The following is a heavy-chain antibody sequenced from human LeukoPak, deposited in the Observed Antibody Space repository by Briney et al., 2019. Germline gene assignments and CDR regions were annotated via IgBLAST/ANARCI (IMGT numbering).Heavy chain of an antibody. V-gene: IGHV4-61*01. CDR1: GGSVSSGSYY. D-gene: IGHD6-19*01. Sequence: PSETLSLTCTVSGGSVSSGSYYWSWVRQPPGRGLEWIGYIYYSGSTNYNPSPKSRVTISVDTSKNQFSLKLSSVTAADTAVYYCARGPAVADIGYYYYYGMDVWGQGTTVTVSS. J-gene: IGHJ6*02. CDR2: IYYSGST. CDR3: ARGPAVADIGYYYYYGMDV.